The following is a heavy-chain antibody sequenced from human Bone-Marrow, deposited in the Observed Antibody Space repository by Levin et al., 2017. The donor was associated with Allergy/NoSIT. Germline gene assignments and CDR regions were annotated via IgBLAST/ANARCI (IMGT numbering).Heavy chain of an antibody. V-gene: IGHV4-31*03. CDR1: GGPIGSPNYY. Sequence: SETLSLTCTVSGGPIGSPNYYWSWIRQHPGKGLEWIGYIFYNGRTHYNPSLESRTIISVDRSKNQVSLKVNSVTAADTAVYYCAREVDTRTETSDAFDIWGQGTMVTVSS. J-gene: IGHJ3*02. CDR2: IFYNGRT. CDR3: AREVDTRTETSDAFDI. D-gene: IGHD4-17*01.